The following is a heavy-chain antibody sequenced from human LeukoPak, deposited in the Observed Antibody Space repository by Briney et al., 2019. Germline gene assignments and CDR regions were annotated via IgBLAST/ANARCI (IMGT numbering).Heavy chain of an antibody. D-gene: IGHD2-2*01. J-gene: IGHJ4*02. V-gene: IGHV3-48*01. CDR3: ARDSSTWY. Sequence: PGGTLRLSCAASGFTFSSYSMNWVRQAPGKGLEWVSYISSSSRTIYYADSVKGRFTISRDNAKNSLYLQVNSLRAGDTAVYYCARDSSTWYWGQGTLVTVSS. CDR2: ISSSSRTI. CDR1: GFTFSSYS.